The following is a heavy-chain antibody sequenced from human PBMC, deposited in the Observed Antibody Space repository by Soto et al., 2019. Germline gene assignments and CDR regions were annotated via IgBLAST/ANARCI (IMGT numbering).Heavy chain of an antibody. Sequence: QVQLQESGPGLVKPSGTLSLTCAVSGGSISSSNWWIWVRQPPGKGLEVIVEIYHSGSTNYNPSLKRRVTISVDKSQNQFSLKLRSVTAADTAVYYWARAAMGGSSWPFDYWGQGTLVTVSS. D-gene: IGHD6-13*01. J-gene: IGHJ4*02. CDR3: ARAAMGGSSWPFDY. CDR1: GGSISSSNW. V-gene: IGHV4-4*02. CDR2: IYHSGST.